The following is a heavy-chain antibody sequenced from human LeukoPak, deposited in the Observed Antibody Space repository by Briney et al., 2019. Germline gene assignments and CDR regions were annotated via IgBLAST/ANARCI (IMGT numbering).Heavy chain of an antibody. Sequence: GASVKVSCKASGYTFTSYGISWVRQAPGQGLEWMGWISAYNGNTNYAQKLQGRVTMTTDTSTRTAYMELRSLRSDDTAVYYCARYCSSTSCSKYNWFDPWGQGTLVTVSS. J-gene: IGHJ5*02. CDR3: ARYCSSTSCSKYNWFDP. D-gene: IGHD2-2*01. CDR2: ISAYNGNT. V-gene: IGHV1-18*01. CDR1: GYTFTSYG.